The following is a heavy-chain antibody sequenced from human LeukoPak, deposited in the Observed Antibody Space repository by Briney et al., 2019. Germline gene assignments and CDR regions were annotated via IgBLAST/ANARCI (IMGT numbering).Heavy chain of an antibody. J-gene: IGHJ6*03. V-gene: IGHV4-59*01. CDR1: GGSISSYY. Sequence: SETLSLTCTVSGGSISSYYWSWIRQPPGKGLEWIGYIYYSGSTNYNPSLKSRVTISVDTSKNQFSLKLSSVTAADTAVYYCARGGSDGYYYYYMDVWGKGTTVTISS. CDR2: IYYSGST. CDR3: ARGGSDGYYYYYMDV. D-gene: IGHD5-24*01.